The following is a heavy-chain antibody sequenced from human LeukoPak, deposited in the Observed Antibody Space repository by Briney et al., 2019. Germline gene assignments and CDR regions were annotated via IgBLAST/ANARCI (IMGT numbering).Heavy chain of an antibody. CDR2: IDSSDSTI. J-gene: IGHJ4*02. CDR3: ARTKEMATISYFDS. D-gene: IGHD5-24*01. Sequence: GGSLRLSCAASEFTFISYWMSWVRQAPGKGLEWVSYIDSSDSTIHYADSVKGRFTISRDNAKNSLYLQMNSLRAEDTAVYYCARTKEMATISYFDSWGQGTLVTVSS. V-gene: IGHV3-48*04. CDR1: EFTFISYW.